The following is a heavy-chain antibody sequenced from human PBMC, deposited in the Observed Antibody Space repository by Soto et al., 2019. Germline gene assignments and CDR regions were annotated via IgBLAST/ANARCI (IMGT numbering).Heavy chain of an antibody. Sequence: GGSLRLSCAASGFTVSSNYMSWVRQAPGKGLELVSVIYSGGSTYYADSVKGRFTISRHNSKNTLYLQMNSLRAEDTAVYYCARVGYYDILTGEEDPSYYFDYWGQGTLVTVSS. J-gene: IGHJ4*02. V-gene: IGHV3-53*01. CDR3: ARVGYYDILTGEEDPSYYFDY. CDR1: GFTVSSNY. D-gene: IGHD3-9*01. CDR2: IYSGGST.